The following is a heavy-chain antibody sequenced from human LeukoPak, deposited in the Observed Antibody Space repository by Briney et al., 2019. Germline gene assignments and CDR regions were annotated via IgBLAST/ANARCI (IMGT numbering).Heavy chain of an antibody. CDR2: ISYDGSNK. V-gene: IGHV3-30*03. Sequence: PGGSLRLSCAASGFTFSSYGMHWVRQAPGKGLEWVAVISYDGSNKYYADSVKGRFTISRDNSKNTLYLQMNSLRAEDTAVYYCARAHTIDYSSSPPDYMDVWGKGTTVTVSS. J-gene: IGHJ6*03. D-gene: IGHD6-6*01. CDR3: ARAHTIDYSSSPPDYMDV. CDR1: GFTFSSYG.